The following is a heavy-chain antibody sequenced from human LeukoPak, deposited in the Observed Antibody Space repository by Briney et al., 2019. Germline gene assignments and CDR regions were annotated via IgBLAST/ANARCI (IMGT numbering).Heavy chain of an antibody. J-gene: IGHJ3*02. CDR2: IYSSGST. Sequence: PSETLSLTCTVSSGSISNYYWSWIRQPPGRGLEWIGYIYSSGSTNYNPSLKSRVTISVDTSKNQFSLKLSSVTAADTAVYYCARHGGGVTNDAIDTWGQGTMVTVSS. CDR1: SGSISNYY. V-gene: IGHV4-59*08. CDR3: ARHGGGVTNDAIDT. D-gene: IGHD3-16*01.